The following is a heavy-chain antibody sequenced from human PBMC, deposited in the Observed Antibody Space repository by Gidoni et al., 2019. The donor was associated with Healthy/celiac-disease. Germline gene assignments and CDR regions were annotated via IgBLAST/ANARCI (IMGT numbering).Heavy chain of an antibody. Sequence: QVQLQQWGAGLLKPSETLSLTCAVYGGSFSGYYWSWIRQPPGKGLEWIGEINHSGSTNYNPSLKSRVTISVDTSKNQFSLKLSSVTAADTAVYYCARTVDPPVRHYYDSSGYYYWGQGTLVTVSS. CDR3: ARTVDPPVRHYYDSSGYYY. J-gene: IGHJ4*02. CDR2: INHSGST. CDR1: GGSFSGYY. V-gene: IGHV4-34*01. D-gene: IGHD3-22*01.